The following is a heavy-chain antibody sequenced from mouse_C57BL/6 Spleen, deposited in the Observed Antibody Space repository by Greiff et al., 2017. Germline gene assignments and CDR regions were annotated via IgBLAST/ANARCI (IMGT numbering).Heavy chain of an antibody. J-gene: IGHJ3*01. CDR1: GFTFSNYW. Sequence: EVMLVESGGGLVQPGGSMKLSCVASGFTFSNYWMNWVRQSPEKGLEWVAQIRLKSDNYATHYAESVKGRFTISRDDSKSSVYLQMNNLRAEDTGIYYCTGRQLGPAYWGQGTLVTVSA. D-gene: IGHD4-1*02. V-gene: IGHV6-3*01. CDR2: IRLKSDNYAT. CDR3: TGRQLGPAY.